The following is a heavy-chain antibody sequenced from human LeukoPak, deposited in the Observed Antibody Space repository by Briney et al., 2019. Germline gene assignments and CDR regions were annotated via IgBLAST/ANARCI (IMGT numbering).Heavy chain of an antibody. Sequence: PGGSLRLSCAASGFTFSSYAMHWVRQAPGKGLEWVAVISYDGSNKYYADSVKGRFTISRDNSKNTLYLQMNSLRAEDTAVYYCAKTGYYYDRSDYYYDRSRYFDLWGRGTLVTVSS. V-gene: IGHV3-30*04. J-gene: IGHJ2*01. CDR2: ISYDGSNK. D-gene: IGHD3-22*01. CDR1: GFTFSSYA. CDR3: AKTGYYYDRSDYYYDRSRYFDL.